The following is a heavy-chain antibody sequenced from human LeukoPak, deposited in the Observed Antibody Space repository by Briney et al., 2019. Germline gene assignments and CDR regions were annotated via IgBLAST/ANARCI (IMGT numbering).Heavy chain of an antibody. V-gene: IGHV1-2*02. CDR3: ARDALYSSSTYGDYYFDC. CDR2: INPNSGGT. Sequence: ASVKVSCKASGYTFTGYYMHWVRQAPGQGLEWMGWINPNSGGTNYAQKFQGRVTMTRDTSISTAYMELSRLRSDDTAVYYCARDALYSSSTYGDYYFDCWGQGTLVTVSS. CDR1: GYTFTGYY. D-gene: IGHD6-6*01. J-gene: IGHJ4*02.